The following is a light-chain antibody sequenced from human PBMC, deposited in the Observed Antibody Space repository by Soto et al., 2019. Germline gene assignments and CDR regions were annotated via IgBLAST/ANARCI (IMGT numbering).Light chain of an antibody. CDR3: TSFTSGSTPYV. CDR1: SSDVGGYNY. J-gene: IGLJ1*01. CDR2: DVT. Sequence: QSVLTQPASVSGSPGQSITISCAETSSDVGGYNYVSWYQQLPGKAPQLVIYDVTHRPSGVSDRFSGSRSGNTASLTISRLQAEDEADYYCTSFTSGSTPYVLGTGTKVTVL. V-gene: IGLV2-14*03.